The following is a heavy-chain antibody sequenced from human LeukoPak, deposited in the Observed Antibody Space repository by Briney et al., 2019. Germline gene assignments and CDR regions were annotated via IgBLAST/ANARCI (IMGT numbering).Heavy chain of an antibody. V-gene: IGHV4-34*01. J-gene: IGHJ4*02. CDR2: INHSGNT. CDR1: GGSLSGYY. CDR3: ARQGSGTSYYYYTFPY. D-gene: IGHD1-26*01. Sequence: SETLSLTCAVYGGSLSGYYWSWIRQPPGKGLEWIGEINHSGNTNYNPSLKSRVTMSVDTSKNHYYLKLSSVTAADTAVYYCARQGSGTSYYYYTFPYWGQGTLVTVSS.